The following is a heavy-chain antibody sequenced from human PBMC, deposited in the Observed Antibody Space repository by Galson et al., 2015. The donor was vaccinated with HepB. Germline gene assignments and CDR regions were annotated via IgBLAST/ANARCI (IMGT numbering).Heavy chain of an antibody. CDR3: VRDFRWPSGAYYGIFGY. J-gene: IGHJ4*01. V-gene: IGHV3-23*01. CDR1: GFNFTTYA. CDR2: INGGGNIT. Sequence: SLRLSCATSGFNFTTYAMSWVRQAPGKGLQWVSGINGGGNITYYPDSLRGRLTISRDDSKDTLYLQMDSLSIEDTAIYYCVRDFRWPSGAYYGIFGYWGQGTLVSVSA. D-gene: IGHD3-10*01.